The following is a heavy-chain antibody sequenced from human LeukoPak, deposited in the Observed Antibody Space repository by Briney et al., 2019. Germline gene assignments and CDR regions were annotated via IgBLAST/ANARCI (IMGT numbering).Heavy chain of an antibody. Sequence: PGGSLRLSCAASGFTFSRYWMSWVRQAPGKGPEWVANIKQDGSEIYYVDSMKGRFTISRDNAKNSLCLQMNSLRAEDTAMYYCARLEDSSVWGRLYHNYFDYWGQGTLVTVSS. J-gene: IGHJ4*02. CDR2: IKQDGSEI. CDR1: GFTFSRYW. CDR3: ARLEDSSVWGRLYHNYFDY. V-gene: IGHV3-7*03. D-gene: IGHD3-16*01.